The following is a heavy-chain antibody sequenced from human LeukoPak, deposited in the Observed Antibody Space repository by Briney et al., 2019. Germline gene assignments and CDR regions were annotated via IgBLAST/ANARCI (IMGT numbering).Heavy chain of an antibody. D-gene: IGHD3-16*01. CDR2: INPNSGGT. V-gene: IGHV1-2*02. CDR1: GYTFIDYY. CDR3: ARSGSRGRSYDDAFDI. J-gene: IGHJ3*02. Sequence: WASVKVSCKASGYTFIDYYIHLVRQAPGQGLEWLGWINPNSGGTNYAQKVQGRVNLIRETSINTAYMELSRLTSDDTALYHCARSGSRGRSYDDAFDIWGQGTLVTVSS.